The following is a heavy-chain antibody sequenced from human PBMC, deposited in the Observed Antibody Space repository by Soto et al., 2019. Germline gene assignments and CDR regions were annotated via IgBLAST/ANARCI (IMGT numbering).Heavy chain of an antibody. D-gene: IGHD2-15*01. CDR1: GASVYSNSVA. J-gene: IGHJ4*02. CDR3: ARISYCRRTPYFHY. V-gene: IGHV6-1*01. CDR2: TYYRSRWYN. Sequence: QVQLQQSGPGLVKPSQTLSLTCALSGASVYSNSVAWHWIRQSPSSGLEWLGRTYYRSRWYNDYALSVKSRMTINPDTSQDQFSLPLNSVTPDDTAVEYCARISYCRRTPYFHYCGQGTLVTVSS.